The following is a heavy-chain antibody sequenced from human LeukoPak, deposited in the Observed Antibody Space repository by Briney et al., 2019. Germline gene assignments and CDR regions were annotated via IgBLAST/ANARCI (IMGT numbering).Heavy chain of an antibody. CDR1: GFTFSSYA. V-gene: IGHV3-30*04. D-gene: IGHD3-22*01. CDR3: ARDPLYYYDSSGYSDRRAKFDY. Sequence: PGGSLRLSCAASGFTFSSYAMHWVRQAPGKGLEWVAVISYDGSNKYYADSVKGRFTISRDNSKNTLYLQMNSLRAEDTAVYYCARDPLYYYDSSGYSDRRAKFDYWGQGTLVTVSS. J-gene: IGHJ4*02. CDR2: ISYDGSNK.